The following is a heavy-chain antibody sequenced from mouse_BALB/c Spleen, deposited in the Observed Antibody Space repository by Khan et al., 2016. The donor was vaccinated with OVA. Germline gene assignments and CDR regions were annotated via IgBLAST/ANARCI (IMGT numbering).Heavy chain of an antibody. D-gene: IGHD1-1*01. J-gene: IGHJ2*01. CDR2: ISGDSNTI. Sequence: EVELVESGGGLVQPGGSRKLSCAASGFTFNNYGMHWVRQAPEKGLEWVAYISGDSNTIYYVDSVKGRFTISRDNPKNTLFLQMTSLMSEDTAMYYCATSYFYGYYFYYWGPGTTLTVS. V-gene: IGHV5-17*02. CDR3: ATSYFYGYYFYY. CDR1: GFTFNNYG.